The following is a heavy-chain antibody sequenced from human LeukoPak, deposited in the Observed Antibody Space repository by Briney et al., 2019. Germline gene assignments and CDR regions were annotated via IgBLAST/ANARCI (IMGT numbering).Heavy chain of an antibody. CDR1: GDSISSYY. J-gene: IGHJ4*02. Sequence: SETLSLTCTVSGDSISSYYWNWIRQPPGKGPEWIGYIYFSGSTNYNPSLKSRVTMSVDTSKNQFPLKLSSVTAADTAVYYCARGFYSEPFDYWGQGILVTVSS. CDR3: ARGFYSEPFDY. D-gene: IGHD2/OR15-2a*01. V-gene: IGHV4-59*08. CDR2: IYFSGST.